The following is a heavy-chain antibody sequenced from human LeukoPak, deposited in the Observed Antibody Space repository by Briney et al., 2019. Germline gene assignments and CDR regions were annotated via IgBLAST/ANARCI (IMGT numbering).Heavy chain of an antibody. J-gene: IGHJ5*02. Sequence: SETLSLTCSVSGASITTYFWSWIRQPAGKGLEWIGRIYTSGSTNYNPSLKSRVTMSVDTSKNQFSLKLSSVTAADTAVYYCARALSSSWYSIFSNWFDPWGQGTLVTVSS. V-gene: IGHV4-4*07. CDR2: IYTSGST. CDR1: GASITTYF. D-gene: IGHD6-13*01. CDR3: ARALSSSWYSIFSNWFDP.